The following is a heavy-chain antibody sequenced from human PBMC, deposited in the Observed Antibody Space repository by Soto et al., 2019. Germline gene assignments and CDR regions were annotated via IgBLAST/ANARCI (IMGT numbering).Heavy chain of an antibody. V-gene: IGHV3-11*01. Sequence: PGGSLRLSCAASGFTFSDYYMSWIRQAPGKGLEWVSYISSSGSTIYYADSVKGRFTISRDNAKNSLYLQMNSLRAEDTAVYYCARAVRRITMVRGVIITGPDAFDIWGQGTMVTVSS. D-gene: IGHD3-10*01. CDR3: ARAVRRITMVRGVIITGPDAFDI. J-gene: IGHJ3*02. CDR1: GFTFSDYY. CDR2: ISSSGSTI.